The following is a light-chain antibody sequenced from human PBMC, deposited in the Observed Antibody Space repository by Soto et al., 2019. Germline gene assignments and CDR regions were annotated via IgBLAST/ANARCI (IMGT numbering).Light chain of an antibody. V-gene: IGKV3-20*01. J-gene: IGKJ1*01. Sequence: IVLRQSPATLSLSPGERANLSCRASESVRHYVAWYHQKPAQAPRLLIYGASSRATGIPDRFSGSGSGTDFTLTISRLEPEDFAVYYCQQYGSSPWTFGQGTTVDIK. CDR1: ESVRHY. CDR2: GAS. CDR3: QQYGSSPWT.